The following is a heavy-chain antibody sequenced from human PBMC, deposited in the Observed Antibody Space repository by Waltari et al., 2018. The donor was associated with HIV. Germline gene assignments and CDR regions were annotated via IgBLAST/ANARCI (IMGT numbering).Heavy chain of an antibody. D-gene: IGHD3-22*01. V-gene: IGHV4-4*08. J-gene: IGHJ6*02. Sequence: VQLQESGPGLVKASETLSLTCSVSGVSIGTYYWSWIRQPPGKGLEWIGHVHPSGSAKYNPSLKSRFTLSIDTSNSQFSLILNSVGAEDTAIYYCARDLRKYYDSDGFYHLYQYGVDVWGPGTTVTVSS. CDR2: VHPSGSA. CDR1: GVSIGTYY. CDR3: ARDLRKYYDSDGFYHLYQYGVDV.